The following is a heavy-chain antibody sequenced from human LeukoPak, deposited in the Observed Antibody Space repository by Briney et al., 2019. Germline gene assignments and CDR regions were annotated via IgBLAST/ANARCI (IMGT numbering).Heavy chain of an antibody. V-gene: IGHV4-30-4*01. CDR2: IYYSGST. CDR3: ARGPNYVWGSYRYFDY. J-gene: IGHJ4*02. CDR1: GASISSGDYY. D-gene: IGHD3-16*02. Sequence: SETLSLTCTVSGASISSGDYYWSWIRQSPGKGLEWIGYIYYSGSTSYNPSLKSRVTISVDTSKNQFSLKLTSVTAADTAVYYCARGPNYVWGSYRYFDYWGQGTLVTVSS.